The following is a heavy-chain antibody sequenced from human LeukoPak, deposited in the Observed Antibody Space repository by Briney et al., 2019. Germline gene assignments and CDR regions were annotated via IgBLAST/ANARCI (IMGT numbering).Heavy chain of an antibody. CDR2: VIPIFETG. Sequence: SVKVSCKSSGDSFSTYGIGWVRQASGQGLEWIGGVIPIFETGNFAQKFQGRVTITTDASTNTVFMELNSLRPEDTAVYYCARDYKRSTWNYYMDVWGEGTTLIVSS. V-gene: IGHV1-69*05. J-gene: IGHJ6*03. CDR3: ARDYKRSTWNYYMDV. CDR1: GDSFSTYG. D-gene: IGHD5-24*01.